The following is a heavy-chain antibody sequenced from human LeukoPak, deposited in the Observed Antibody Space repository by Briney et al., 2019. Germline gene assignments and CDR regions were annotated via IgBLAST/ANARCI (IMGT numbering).Heavy chain of an antibody. CDR1: GYTFTGYY. V-gene: IGHV1-2*06. CDR3: ARLVVGSQLWLDY. D-gene: IGHD2-15*01. CDR2: INPNSGGT. Sequence: ASVKVSCKASGYTFTGYYMHWVRQAPGQGLEWMGRINPNSGGTNYAQKFQGRVTMTRDTSISTAYMELSSLRSDDTAVYYCARLVVGSQLWLDYWGQGTLVTVSS. J-gene: IGHJ4*02.